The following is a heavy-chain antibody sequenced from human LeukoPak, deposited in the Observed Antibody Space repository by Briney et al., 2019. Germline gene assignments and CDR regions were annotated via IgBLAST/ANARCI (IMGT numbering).Heavy chain of an antibody. Sequence: PSETLSLTCTVSGRSISSYYWSSTRQPPGEGLECIGYINYSGSTNYNPSIKGRVTMSVATSKNQFSLKLSSVTAADPAMYYCAREGRQDYVYFDHWGQGSLVTVSS. CDR2: INYSGST. CDR1: GRSISSYY. V-gene: IGHV4-59*01. J-gene: IGHJ4*02. D-gene: IGHD4-17*01. CDR3: AREGRQDYVYFDH.